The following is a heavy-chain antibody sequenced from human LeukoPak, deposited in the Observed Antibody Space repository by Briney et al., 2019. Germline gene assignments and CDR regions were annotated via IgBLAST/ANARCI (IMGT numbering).Heavy chain of an antibody. J-gene: IGHJ6*03. D-gene: IGHD6-6*01. CDR3: ARDLVSSSSGYYYYYMDV. Sequence: ASVKVSCKASGYTFVSYLIHWVREAPGQGLEWMGIISPNNGDTQYAQKFRGRVTMTRDMSTSTVYMELSSLISGDTALYYCARDLVSSSSGYYYYYMDVWGKGTTVTVSS. CDR2: ISPNNGDT. CDR1: GYTFVSYL. V-gene: IGHV1-46*01.